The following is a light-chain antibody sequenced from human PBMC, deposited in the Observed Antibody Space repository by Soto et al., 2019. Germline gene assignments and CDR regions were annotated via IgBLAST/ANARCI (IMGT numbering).Light chain of an antibody. V-gene: IGKV1-9*01. CDR3: QQYNSYSFA. Sequence: DIQMTQSPSTLSASVGDRVTITCRASQGISSYLAWYQQKPGKAPKLLIYAASTLQSGVPSRFSGSGSGTEFTLTISSLQPDDFATYYCQQYNSYSFAFGQGTRLEIK. J-gene: IGKJ5*01. CDR1: QGISSY. CDR2: AAS.